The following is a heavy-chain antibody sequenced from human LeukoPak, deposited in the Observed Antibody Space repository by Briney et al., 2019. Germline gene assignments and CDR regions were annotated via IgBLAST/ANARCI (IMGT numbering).Heavy chain of an antibody. V-gene: IGHV3-23*01. CDR2: IGDSDDNT. Sequence: GGSLRLSCAASGFTFSSYAMSWVRQAPGKGLEWVSGIGDSDDNTYYADSVKGRFTISRDNSENTLYLQMNSLRAEDTAVYFCAKHRGDYYEPFDHWGQGTLVTVSS. CDR1: GFTFSSYA. J-gene: IGHJ4*02. D-gene: IGHD3-22*01. CDR3: AKHRGDYYEPFDH.